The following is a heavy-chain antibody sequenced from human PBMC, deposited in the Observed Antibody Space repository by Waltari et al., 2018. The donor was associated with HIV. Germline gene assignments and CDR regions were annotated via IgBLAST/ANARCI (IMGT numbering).Heavy chain of an antibody. CDR3: ARYSSAWTGFDY. J-gene: IGHJ4*02. Sequence: QVQLQESGPGLVKPSETLSLICTVSGGSISNYYCGCIRQPPGKGLEWIGYIYYTGSTDYNPSLKSRVTISVDTSKNQFSLKLTSVTAADTAQYYCARYSSAWTGFDYWGQGTLVTVSS. CDR2: IYYTGST. D-gene: IGHD6-19*01. CDR1: GGSISNYY. V-gene: IGHV4-59*01.